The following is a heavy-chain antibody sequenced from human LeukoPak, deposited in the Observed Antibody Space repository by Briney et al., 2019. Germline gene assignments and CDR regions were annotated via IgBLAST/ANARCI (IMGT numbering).Heavy chain of an antibody. J-gene: IGHJ4*02. CDR2: ISWNSGSI. CDR3: AKDIAPLTGVFDY. CDR1: GFTFGDYA. V-gene: IGHV3-9*01. Sequence: GGSLRLSCAASGFTFGDYAMPWVRQAPGKGLEWVSGISWNSGSIGYADSVKGRFTISRDNAKNSLYLQMNSLRAEDTALYYCAKDIAPLTGVFDYWGQGTLVTVSS. D-gene: IGHD3-10*01.